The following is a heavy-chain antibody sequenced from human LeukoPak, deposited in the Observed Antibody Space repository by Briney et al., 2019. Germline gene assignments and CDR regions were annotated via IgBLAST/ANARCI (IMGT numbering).Heavy chain of an antibody. D-gene: IGHD4-17*01. V-gene: IGHV1-2*02. CDR2: INPNSGGT. CDR3: ATSVTTRYYYYGMDV. CDR1: GYTFTGYY. Sequence: GASAKVSCKASGYTFTGYYMHWVRQAPGQGLEWMGWINPNSGGTNYAQKFQGRVTMTRDTSISTAYMELSRLRSDDTAVYYCATSVTTRYYYYGMDVWGQGTTVTVSS. J-gene: IGHJ6*02.